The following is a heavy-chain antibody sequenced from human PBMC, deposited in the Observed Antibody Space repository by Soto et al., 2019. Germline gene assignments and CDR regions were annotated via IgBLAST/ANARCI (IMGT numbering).Heavy chain of an antibody. CDR3: TTDWESKNIVVVVAAPDY. V-gene: IGHV3-15*01. CDR1: GFTFSNAW. Sequence: EVQLVESGGGLVKPGGSLRLSCAASGFTFSNAWMSWVRQAPGKGLEWVGRIKSKTDGGTTDYAAPVKGRFTISRDESKNTLYLQMNSLKTEDTAVYYCTTDWESKNIVVVVAAPDYWGQGTLVTVSS. J-gene: IGHJ4*02. D-gene: IGHD2-15*01. CDR2: IKSKTDGGTT.